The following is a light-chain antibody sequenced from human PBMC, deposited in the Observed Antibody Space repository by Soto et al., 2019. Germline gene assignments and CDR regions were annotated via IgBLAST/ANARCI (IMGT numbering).Light chain of an antibody. CDR1: QGIRNA. CDR2: AAS. Sequence: DIQMTQSPYSLSASVGDRVTITCRASQGIRNALVWYQQKPGKAPKRLIYAASSLQSGVPSRFSGTGSGTEFTLTINSLQPEDFATYYCLQHNSLPLTFGQGTKLEIK. CDR3: LQHNSLPLT. J-gene: IGKJ2*01. V-gene: IGKV1-17*01.